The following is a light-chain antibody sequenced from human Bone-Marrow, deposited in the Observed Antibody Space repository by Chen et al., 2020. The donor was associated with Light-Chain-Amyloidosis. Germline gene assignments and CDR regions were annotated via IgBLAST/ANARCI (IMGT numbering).Light chain of an antibody. CDR2: RDT. CDR3: QSADSSGTYEVI. CDR1: DLPTRY. J-gene: IGLJ2*01. V-gene: IGLV3-25*03. Sequence: SYELTQPPSVSVFPGQTARITCSGDDLPTRYAYWYQQKPGQAPVLVIHRDTERPSGISERFSGSSSGTTATLTISGVQAEDEADYHCQSADSSGTYEVIFGGGTKRTVL.